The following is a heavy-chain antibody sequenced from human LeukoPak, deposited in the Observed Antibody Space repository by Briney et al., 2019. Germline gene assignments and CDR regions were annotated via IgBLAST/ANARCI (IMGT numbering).Heavy chain of an antibody. D-gene: IGHD1-26*01. J-gene: IGHJ4*02. CDR1: GFTFSSYG. Sequence: GGSLRLSCAASGFTFSSYGMHWVRQAPGKGLEWVALISYDGSYKYYTDSVKGRFTISRDNAKNSLYLQMNSLRAEDTAVYYCARDKIVGATFFDYWGQGTLVTVSS. CDR2: ISYDGSYK. V-gene: IGHV3-30*03. CDR3: ARDKIVGATFFDY.